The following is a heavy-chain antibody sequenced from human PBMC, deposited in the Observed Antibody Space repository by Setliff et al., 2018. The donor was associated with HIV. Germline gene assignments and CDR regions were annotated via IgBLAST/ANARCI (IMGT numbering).Heavy chain of an antibody. V-gene: IGHV2-5*01. CDR2: IYWNNNK. J-gene: IGHJ4*02. CDR3: AYSGRQLRGPYFDF. CDR1: GLSLSTSGVG. D-gene: IGHD1-1*01. Sequence: SGPTLVNPTQTLTLACTFSGLSLSTSGVGAGWIRQSPGKALEWLAFIYWNNNKHYSTSLKSRLTVTKDTSKNRVVFTMTNMDPVDTATYYCAYSGRQLRGPYFDFWGQGTPVTVS.